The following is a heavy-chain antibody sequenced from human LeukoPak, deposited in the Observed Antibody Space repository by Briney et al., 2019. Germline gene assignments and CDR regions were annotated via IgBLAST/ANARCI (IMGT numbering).Heavy chain of an antibody. J-gene: IGHJ4*02. CDR3: ARGGWYNDY. V-gene: IGHV4-59*01. Sequence: SETLSLTCTVSGGSISNYYWSWTRQPPGKGLEWIGYTHASGTSDYNPSLKSRVTISIDTSKNQFSLKLSSVTAADAAVYYCARGGWYNDYWGQGTLVTVST. CDR1: GGSISNYY. CDR2: THASGTS. D-gene: IGHD6-19*01.